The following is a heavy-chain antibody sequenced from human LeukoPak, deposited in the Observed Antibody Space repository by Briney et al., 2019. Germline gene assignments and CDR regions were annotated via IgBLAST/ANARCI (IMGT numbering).Heavy chain of an antibody. D-gene: IGHD2-2*01. Sequence: GGSLRLSCAASGFTFSSYGMHWVRQAPGKGLEWVAFIRYDGSNKYYADSVKGRFTISRDNSKNTLYLQMNSLRAEDTAVYYCAKGVVPAANNWFDPWGQGTLVTVSS. J-gene: IGHJ5*02. CDR3: AKGVVPAANNWFDP. CDR2: IRYDGSNK. CDR1: GFTFSSYG. V-gene: IGHV3-30*02.